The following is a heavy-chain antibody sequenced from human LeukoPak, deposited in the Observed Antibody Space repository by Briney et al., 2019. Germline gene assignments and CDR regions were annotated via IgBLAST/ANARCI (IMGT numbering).Heavy chain of an antibody. CDR1: GYSFTSYR. CDR2: IYPGDSDT. CDR3: ARSYYDFWSGYSPFCY. Sequence: PGESLKISCKGSGYSFTSYRIGRVRHMPEKGLEWMGIIYPGDSDTRYSPSFQGQVTISADKSISTAYLQWSSLKASDTAMYYCARSYYDFWSGYSPFCYWGQGTLVTVSS. D-gene: IGHD3-3*01. J-gene: IGHJ4*02. V-gene: IGHV5-51*01.